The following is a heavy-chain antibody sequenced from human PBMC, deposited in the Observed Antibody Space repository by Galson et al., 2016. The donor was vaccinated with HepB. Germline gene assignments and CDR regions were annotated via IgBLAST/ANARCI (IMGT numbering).Heavy chain of an antibody. J-gene: IGHJ4*02. CDR2: ISVSNGKA. Sequence: SVKVSCKASGYTFTNYGITWVRQAPGQGLEWMGWISVSNGKANYAQKFQGRVTMTTDTSTSTAFMELRSLRHDDTAVYYGVRDIVGASHWGQGTLVTVSS. D-gene: IGHD1-26*01. CDR1: GYTFTNYG. V-gene: IGHV1-18*04. CDR3: VRDIVGASH.